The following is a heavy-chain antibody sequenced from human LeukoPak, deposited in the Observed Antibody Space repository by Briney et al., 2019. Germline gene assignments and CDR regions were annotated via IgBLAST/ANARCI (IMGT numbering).Heavy chain of an antibody. J-gene: IGHJ4*02. V-gene: IGHV3-7*01. D-gene: IGHD5-18*01. CDR2: IRQDGSEK. Sequence: GGSLRLSCAASGFTFSSYWMSWVRQAPGKGLEWVANIRQDGSEKYYVDSVKGRFTISGDNSENIVHLQMNSLRVEDTSIYYCARDAETGYSYGYTPDFWGQGTLVTVSS. CDR3: ARDAETGYSYGYTPDF. CDR1: GFTFSSYW.